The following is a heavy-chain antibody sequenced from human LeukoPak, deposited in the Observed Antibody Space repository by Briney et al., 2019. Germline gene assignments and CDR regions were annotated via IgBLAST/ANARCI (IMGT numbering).Heavy chain of an antibody. Sequence: PSETLSLTCAVSGGSISSGGYSWSWLRQPPGKGLEWIVYIYYSGSTYYNPSLKSRVTISVDTSKNQFSLKLSSVTAADTAVYYCARVYSSSWSRWFDPWGQGTLVTVSS. CDR3: ARVYSSSWSRWFDP. D-gene: IGHD6-6*01. CDR2: IYYSGST. CDR1: GGSISSGGYS. J-gene: IGHJ5*02. V-gene: IGHV4-30-4*07.